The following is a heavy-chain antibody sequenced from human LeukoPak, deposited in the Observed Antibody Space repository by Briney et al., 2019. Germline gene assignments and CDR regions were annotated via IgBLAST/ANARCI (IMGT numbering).Heavy chain of an antibody. V-gene: IGHV3-48*04. Sequence: GGSLRLSCAASGFTFSTYSMNWVRQAPGKGLEWVSNISDSGSIIYYADSVKGRFTVSRDSARKSLYLQMNSLRAEDTAVYYCARGGGAAAGTRIDYWGQGTLVTVSS. D-gene: IGHD6-13*01. CDR1: GFTFSTYS. J-gene: IGHJ4*02. CDR3: ARGGGAAAGTRIDY. CDR2: ISDSGSII.